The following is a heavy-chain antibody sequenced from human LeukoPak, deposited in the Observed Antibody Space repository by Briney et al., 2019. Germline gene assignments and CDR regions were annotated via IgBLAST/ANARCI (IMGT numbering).Heavy chain of an antibody. J-gene: IGHJ4*02. D-gene: IGHD1-26*01. CDR2: KKQYRSEK. CDR3: ARGSGSYSAVDY. CDR1: VFPLNRYC. Sequence: GGPLRLPCTPWVFPLNRYCISGAPRAPGKGREGVANKKQYRSEKYYVASVKGRFTISRDNAKYSLYLQMNSLRAEDTAVYYCARGSGSYSAVDYWGQGTLVTVSS. V-gene: IGHV3-7*01.